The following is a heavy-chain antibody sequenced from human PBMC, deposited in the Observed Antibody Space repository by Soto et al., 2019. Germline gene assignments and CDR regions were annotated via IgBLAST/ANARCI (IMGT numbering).Heavy chain of an antibody. CDR2: ISYSGST. CDR3: ARGWWEREGYLMDV. CDR1: GGSISSGTYY. Sequence: SETLSLTCTVSGGSISSGTYYWSWFRQPPGKGLEWIGFISYSGSTYYSTSLKSLVTISVDTSKNQFSLTLISMTAADTAVYYCARGWWEREGYLMDVWGQGTTVT. J-gene: IGHJ6*02. D-gene: IGHD1-26*01. V-gene: IGHV4-30-4*01.